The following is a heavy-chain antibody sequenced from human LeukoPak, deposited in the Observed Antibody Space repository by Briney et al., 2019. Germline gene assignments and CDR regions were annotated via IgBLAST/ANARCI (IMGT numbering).Heavy chain of an antibody. CDR3: TRSDCSSGRCPGFDN. D-gene: IGHD6-19*01. V-gene: IGHV6-1*01. Sequence: SQTFSLTCGISGDSVSSNSAAWNWIRQSPSRGLEWLGRTYYRSKWFINYAPSVKSRIIINPDTPKNQVSLLLNSVTPEDTAVYYCTRSDCSSGRCPGFDNWGQGTLVTVSS. J-gene: IGHJ4*02. CDR2: TYYRSKWFI. CDR1: GDSVSSNSAA.